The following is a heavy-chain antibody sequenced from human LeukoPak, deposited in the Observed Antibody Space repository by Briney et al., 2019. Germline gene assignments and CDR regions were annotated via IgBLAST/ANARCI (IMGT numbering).Heavy chain of an antibody. D-gene: IGHD3-22*01. CDR3: ARGSGYQDY. CDR1: GFIFSSHG. Sequence: PGGTLRLSCAASGFIFSSHGMNWVRQAPGKGLEWVSGISPSGDITYYADSVKGRFTISRDNSKNTVYLQMGSLSSEDMAVYYCARGSGYQDYWGQGTLVTVSS. V-gene: IGHV3-23*01. CDR2: ISPSGDIT. J-gene: IGHJ4*02.